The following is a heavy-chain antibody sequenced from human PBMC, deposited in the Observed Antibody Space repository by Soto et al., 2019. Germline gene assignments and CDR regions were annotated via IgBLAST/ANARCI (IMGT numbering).Heavy chain of an antibody. CDR1: SGPDRSHN. D-gene: IGHD4-17*01. CDR2: VYYTGDT. V-gene: IGHV4-59*08. Sequence: QVQLQQSGPRLVKPSETLSLTCTVSSGPDRSHNWGWIRQPPGRGLEWIGYVYYTGDTAYNPSLRVRVTISADTSTNDISLTLNSVPAADTAVYYCVRQGIDYLHGLVDVWGQGTTVSVSS. J-gene: IGHJ6*02. CDR3: VRQGIDYLHGLVDV.